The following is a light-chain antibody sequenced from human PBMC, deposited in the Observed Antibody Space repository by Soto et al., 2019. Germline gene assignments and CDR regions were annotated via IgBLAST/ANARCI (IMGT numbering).Light chain of an antibody. Sequence: EIVLTQSPGTLSLSPGERATLSCRASQSVSGSYLAWYQQKPGQAPRLLIYGASSRATDIPDRFSGSGSGTDFTLIISRLEPEDFGIYYCQEYGSSRTFGQGTKVEIK. J-gene: IGKJ1*01. CDR3: QEYGSSRT. V-gene: IGKV3-20*01. CDR2: GAS. CDR1: QSVSGSY.